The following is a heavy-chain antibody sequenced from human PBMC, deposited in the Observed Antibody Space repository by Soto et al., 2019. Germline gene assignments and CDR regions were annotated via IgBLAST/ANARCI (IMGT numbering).Heavy chain of an antibody. V-gene: IGHV4-34*01. J-gene: IGHJ6*03. CDR1: GGSFSGYY. Sequence: QVQLQQWGAGLLKPSETLSLTCAVYGGSFSGYYWSWIRQPPGKGLEWIGEINNSGSTNYNPSLKSRVTISVDTSKNQFSRKLSSVTAAETAVYYCARWPRRDYYPPWYYYYYYMDVWGKGTTVTVSS. CDR3: ARWPRRDYYPPWYYYYYYMDV. D-gene: IGHD4-17*01. CDR2: INNSGST.